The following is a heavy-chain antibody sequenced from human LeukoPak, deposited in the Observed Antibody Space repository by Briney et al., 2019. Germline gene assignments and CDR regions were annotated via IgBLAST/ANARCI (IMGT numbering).Heavy chain of an antibody. CDR1: GFNFNSYW. D-gene: IGHD6-6*01. CDR2: IKLDGTAK. CDR3: VRDRLD. V-gene: IGHV3-7*01. Sequence: GGSLRLSCAASGFNFNSYWMDWVRQAPGKGLEWVGNIKLDGTAKYYVECVKGRFTISKDNATNSLYLQFTSLRAEDTALYYCVRDRLDWGRGTPVTVSS. J-gene: IGHJ4*02.